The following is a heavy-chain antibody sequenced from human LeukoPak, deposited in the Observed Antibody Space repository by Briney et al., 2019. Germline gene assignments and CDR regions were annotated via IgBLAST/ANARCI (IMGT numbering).Heavy chain of an antibody. D-gene: IGHD5-12*01. Sequence: SETLSLTCTVSGGSISSYYWSWIRQPPGKGLEWIGYIYYSGSTNYNPSLKSRVTISVDTSKNQFSLKLSSVTAADTAVYYCARDHSGYAGYYGMDVWGQGTTVTVSS. CDR1: GGSISSYY. J-gene: IGHJ6*02. CDR2: IYYSGST. CDR3: ARDHSGYAGYYGMDV. V-gene: IGHV4-59*01.